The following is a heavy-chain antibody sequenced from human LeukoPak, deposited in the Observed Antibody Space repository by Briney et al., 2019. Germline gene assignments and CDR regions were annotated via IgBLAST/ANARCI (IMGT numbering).Heavy chain of an antibody. V-gene: IGHV3-53*01. CDR1: GFTVSSNY. CDR2: IYSGGST. D-gene: IGHD2-15*01. Sequence: GGSLRLSCAASGFTVSSNYMSWVRQAPGKGLEWVLVIYSGGSTYYADSVKGRFTISRDNSKNTLYLQMNSLRAEDTAVYYCARAIVGSTPYYYYMDVWGKGTTVTVSS. J-gene: IGHJ6*03. CDR3: ARAIVGSTPYYYYMDV.